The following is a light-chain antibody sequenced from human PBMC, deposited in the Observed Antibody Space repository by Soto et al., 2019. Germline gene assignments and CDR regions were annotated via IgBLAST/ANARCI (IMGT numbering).Light chain of an antibody. CDR3: QQSLGIPYT. Sequence: DLQMTQSPSSLSASVGDRVTITCRAGQSITGYLNWYQQKPGKAPKLLIYAASSLQSGVPSRFSGSGSGTDFTLTISSLQRDDFATYFCQQSLGIPYTFGQGTRLETK. CDR1: QSITGY. CDR2: AAS. V-gene: IGKV1-39*01. J-gene: IGKJ2*01.